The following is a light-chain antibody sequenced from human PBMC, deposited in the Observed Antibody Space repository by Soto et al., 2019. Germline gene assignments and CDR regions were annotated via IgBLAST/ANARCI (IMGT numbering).Light chain of an antibody. CDR1: GSDIGSNT. J-gene: IGLJ2*01. CDR3: ASWEESLNAPV. Sequence: QSVLTQPPSVSGTPGQGVTISCSGSGSDIGSNTVSWYQQVPGTAPKVLIYSNNQRPSGVPDRFSGSKSGTSAALTISGLESEDEADYYCASWEESLNAPVLGGGTQLTVL. CDR2: SNN. V-gene: IGLV1-44*01.